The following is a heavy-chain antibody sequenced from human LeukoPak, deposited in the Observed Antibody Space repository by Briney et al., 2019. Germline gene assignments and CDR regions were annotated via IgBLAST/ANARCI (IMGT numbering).Heavy chain of an antibody. CDR3: ARADYYDSSGYPDTFDI. V-gene: IGHV1-2*02. CDR2: INPNSGGT. D-gene: IGHD3-22*01. J-gene: IGHJ3*02. Sequence: GASVKVSCKASGYTFTGYYMHWVRQAPGQGVEWMGWINPNSGGTNYAQKFQGRVTMTRDTSISTAYMELSRLRSDDTAVYYCARADYYDSSGYPDTFDIWGQGTMVTVSS. CDR1: GYTFTGYY.